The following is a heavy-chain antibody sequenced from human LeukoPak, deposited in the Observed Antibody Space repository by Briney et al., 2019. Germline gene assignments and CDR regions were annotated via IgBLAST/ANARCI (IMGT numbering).Heavy chain of an antibody. CDR1: GFTFSSYA. Sequence: GGSLRLSCAASGFTFSSYAMHWVRQAPGKGLEWEAVISYDGSNKYYADSVKGRFTISRDNSKNTLYLQMNSLRAEDTAVYYCAREALGYSLDYWGQGTLVTVPS. CDR2: ISYDGSNK. V-gene: IGHV3-30-3*01. CDR3: AREALGYSLDY. D-gene: IGHD5-18*01. J-gene: IGHJ4*02.